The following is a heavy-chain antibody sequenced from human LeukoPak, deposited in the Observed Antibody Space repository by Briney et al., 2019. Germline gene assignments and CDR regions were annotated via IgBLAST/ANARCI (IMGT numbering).Heavy chain of an antibody. V-gene: IGHV3-33*01. CDR1: GFTFSSYG. D-gene: IGHD3-9*01. CDR2: IWYDGSNK. Sequence: GRSLRLSCAASGFTFSSYGMHWVRQAPGKGLEWVAVIWYDGSNKYYADSVKGRFTISRDNSKNTLYLQMNSLRAEDTAVYYCARGGSYDILTGYHPFDYWGQGTLVTVSS. CDR3: ARGGSYDILTGYHPFDY. J-gene: IGHJ4*02.